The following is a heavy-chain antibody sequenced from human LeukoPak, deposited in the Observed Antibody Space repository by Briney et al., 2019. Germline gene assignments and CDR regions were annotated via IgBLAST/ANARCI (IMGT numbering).Heavy chain of an antibody. CDR3: ARGPDYGDYILDY. V-gene: IGHV1-69*13. D-gene: IGHD4-17*01. J-gene: IGHJ4*02. Sequence: SVEVSCKASGGTFSSYAISWVRQAPGQGLEWMGGIIPIFGTANYAQKFQGRVTITADESTRTAYMELSSLRSEDTAVYYCARGPDYGDYILDYWGQGTLVTVSS. CDR1: GGTFSSYA. CDR2: IIPIFGTA.